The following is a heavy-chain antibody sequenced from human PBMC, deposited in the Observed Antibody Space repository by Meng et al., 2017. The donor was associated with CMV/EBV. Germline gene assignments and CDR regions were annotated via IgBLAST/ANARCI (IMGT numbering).Heavy chain of an antibody. Sequence: TSYYMHGVRQAPGQGLEWMGIINPSGGSTSYAQKFQGRVTMTRDTSTSTVYMELSSLRSEDTAVYYCARDNRDCGGDCYSPSDAFDIWGQGTMVTVSS. CDR1: TSYY. CDR3: ARDNRDCGGDCYSPSDAFDI. CDR2: INPSGGST. D-gene: IGHD2-21*01. V-gene: IGHV1-46*01. J-gene: IGHJ3*02.